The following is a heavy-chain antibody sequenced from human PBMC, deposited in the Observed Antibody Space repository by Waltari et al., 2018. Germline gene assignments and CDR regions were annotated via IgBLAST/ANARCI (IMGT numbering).Heavy chain of an antibody. CDR3: ARVATKTYSSPVPGRPYYYGMDV. CDR2: INSDGSST. D-gene: IGHD3-22*01. V-gene: IGHV3-74*01. J-gene: IGHJ6*02. Sequence: EEQLVESGGGLAQPGESLRLSCAASGFPFSRYWMDWVRQAPGKGLVWVSHINSDGSSTTYADSVKGRFTISRDNGKNTLYVQMNRLRPEDTAVYYCARVATKTYSSPVPGRPYYYGMDVWGQGTTVTVSS. CDR1: GFPFSRYW.